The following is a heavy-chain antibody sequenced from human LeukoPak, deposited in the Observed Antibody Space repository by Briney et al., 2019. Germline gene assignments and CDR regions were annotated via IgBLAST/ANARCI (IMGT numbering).Heavy chain of an antibody. CDR3: ARSWSGAFDY. CDR1: GFTFSNYW. V-gene: IGHV3-7*05. Sequence: GGSLRLSCVASGFTFSNYWMSWVRQAPGKGLEWVANIKQDGSEKYYVDYVKGRFTISRDNAKNSLYLQMNSLRAEDTAVYYCARSWSGAFDYWGLGTLATVSS. CDR2: IKQDGSEK. D-gene: IGHD3-10*01. J-gene: IGHJ4*02.